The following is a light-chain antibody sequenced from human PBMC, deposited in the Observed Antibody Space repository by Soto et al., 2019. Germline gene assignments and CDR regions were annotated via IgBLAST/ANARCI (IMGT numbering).Light chain of an antibody. CDR2: AAS. CDR1: QGINSF. Sequence: IQLTQSPSSLSASVGDRVTITCRASQGINSFLAWYQQKPGKVPKLLIYAASNLHSGVPSTFSGSGSGTEFTLTISSLQLEDFAAYYCQQSYTSPAFTFGPGTRVNAK. CDR3: QQSYTSPAFT. J-gene: IGKJ3*01. V-gene: IGKV1-39*01.